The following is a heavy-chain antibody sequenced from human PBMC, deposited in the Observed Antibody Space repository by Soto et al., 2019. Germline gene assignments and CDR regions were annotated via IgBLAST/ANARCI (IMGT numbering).Heavy chain of an antibody. J-gene: IGHJ4*02. D-gene: IGHD3-9*01. V-gene: IGHV1-69*13. Sequence: ASVKVSCKASGGTFSSYAISWVRQAPGQGLEWMGGIIPIFGTANYAQKFQGRVTITADESTSTAYMELSSLRSEDTGVYYCARAAYRSLWFLSHWAQGTLVTVSS. CDR1: GGTFSSYA. CDR3: ARAAYRSLWFLSH. CDR2: IIPIFGTA.